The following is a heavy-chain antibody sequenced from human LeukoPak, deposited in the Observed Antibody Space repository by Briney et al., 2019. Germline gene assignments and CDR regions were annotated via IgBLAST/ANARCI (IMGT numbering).Heavy chain of an antibody. CDR3: ARPLNDYAFDY. D-gene: IGHD4-17*01. CDR1: GYTFTGYN. V-gene: IGHV1-2*02. J-gene: IGHJ4*02. CDR2: INPNNGGT. Sequence: GASVKVSCKASGYTFTGYNMHWVRQATGQGLAWMGWINPNNGGTIYSQKFRGRVTMTRDTYISTAYMELSSLRSDDTAVYYCARPLNDYAFDYWCQGTLVTVSS.